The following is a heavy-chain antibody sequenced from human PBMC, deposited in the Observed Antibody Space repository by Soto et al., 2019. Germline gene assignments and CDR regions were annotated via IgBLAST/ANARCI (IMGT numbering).Heavy chain of an antibody. V-gene: IGHV3-23*01. CDR1: GFTFSDYS. D-gene: IGHD1-1*01. Sequence: EVHLLESGGGLVQPGGSLRLSCAASGFTFSDYSMSWVRQTPERGLECVSTLTRGGTSYHADSVQGRFTISRDNSQNTVSLQMHSLRAEDTALYYCAKRATTVPTPGNYFDSWGQGTLVTVSS. J-gene: IGHJ4*02. CDR2: LTRGGTS. CDR3: AKRATTVPTPGNYFDS.